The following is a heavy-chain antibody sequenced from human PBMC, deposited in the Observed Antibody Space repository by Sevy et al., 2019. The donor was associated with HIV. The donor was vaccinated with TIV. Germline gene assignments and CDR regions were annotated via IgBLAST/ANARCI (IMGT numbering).Heavy chain of an antibody. Sequence: GGSLRLSCTASGFTFGDYSMSWFRQAPGKGLEWVGFIRSKAYGGTTEYAASVKGRFTISRDDSKSIAYLQMNSLKTEDTAVYYCTREDAYYYDSSGFDYWGQGTLVTVSS. J-gene: IGHJ4*02. V-gene: IGHV3-49*03. CDR1: GFTFGDYS. CDR2: IRSKAYGGTT. D-gene: IGHD3-22*01. CDR3: TREDAYYYDSSGFDY.